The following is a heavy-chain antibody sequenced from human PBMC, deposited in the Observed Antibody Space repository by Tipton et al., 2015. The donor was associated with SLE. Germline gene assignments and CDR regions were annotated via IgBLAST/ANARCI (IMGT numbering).Heavy chain of an antibody. D-gene: IGHD5-24*01. CDR1: GGSINNYY. CDR3: AREGDGSANYFFYGINL. J-gene: IGHJ6*02. Sequence: TLSLTCTVSGGSINNYYWSWIRQPPGKGLEWIGYIYYSGSTNYNPSLKSRVTISVDTSKNQFSLKLSSVTAADTAVYYCAREGDGSANYFFYGINLWGQGTTVTVSS. CDR2: IYYSGST. V-gene: IGHV4-59*01.